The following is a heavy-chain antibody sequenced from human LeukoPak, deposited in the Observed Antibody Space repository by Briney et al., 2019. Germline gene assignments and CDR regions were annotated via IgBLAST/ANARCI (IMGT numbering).Heavy chain of an antibody. J-gene: IGHJ4*02. CDR3: ARDQEYYFDY. Sequence: PGGSLRLSCAASGFTFSSHWMSWVRQAPGKGLEWVANIKQDGSEKYYVDSVKGRFTISRDNAKNSLYLQMNSLRAEDTAVYYCARDQEYYFDYWGQGTLVTVSS. CDR1: GFTFSSHW. V-gene: IGHV3-7*01. CDR2: IKQDGSEK. D-gene: IGHD3-10*01.